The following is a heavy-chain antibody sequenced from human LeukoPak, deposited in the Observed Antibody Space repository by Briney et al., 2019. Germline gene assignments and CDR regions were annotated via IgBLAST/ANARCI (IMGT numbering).Heavy chain of an antibody. CDR2: INHSGST. V-gene: IGHV4-34*01. CDR3: GRGWYYYGSGSPLHI. CDR1: GGSFSGYY. Sequence: PSETLPLTCAVYGGSFSGYYWSWIRQPPGKGLEWIGEINHSGSTNYNPSLKSRVTISVDTSKNQFSLKLSSVTAADTAVYYCGRGWYYYGSGSPLHIWGQGTMVTVSS. D-gene: IGHD3-10*01. J-gene: IGHJ3*02.